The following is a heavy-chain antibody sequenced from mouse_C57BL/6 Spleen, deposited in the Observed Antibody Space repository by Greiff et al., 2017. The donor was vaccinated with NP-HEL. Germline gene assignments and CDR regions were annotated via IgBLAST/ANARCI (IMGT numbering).Heavy chain of an antibody. V-gene: IGHV3-1*01. J-gene: IGHJ1*03. CDR2: ISYSGST. D-gene: IGHD1-1*01. CDR1: GYSITSGYD. Sequence: EVQGVESGPGMVKPSQSLSLTCTVTGYSITSGYDWHWIRHFPGNKLEWMGYISYSGSTNYNPSLKSRISITHDTSKNHFFLKLNSVTTEDTATYYCARGRIYYYGSSYKDWYFDVWGTGTTVTVSS. CDR3: ARGRIYYYGSSYKDWYFDV.